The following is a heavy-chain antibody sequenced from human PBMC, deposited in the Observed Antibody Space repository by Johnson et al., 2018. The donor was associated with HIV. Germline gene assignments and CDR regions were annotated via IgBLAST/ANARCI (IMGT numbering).Heavy chain of an antibody. CDR3: AKDPMVATPANAFDI. Sequence: QVQLVESGGGVVQPGRSLRLSCAASGFTFSSYAMHWVRQAPGKGLEWVAVIWFDGSNKYYADSVKGRFTISRDNSKNTLYLQMNSLRPEDTAVYYCAKDPMVATPANAFDIWGQGTMVTVSS. CDR2: IWFDGSNK. V-gene: IGHV3-30*04. D-gene: IGHD5-12*01. CDR1: GFTFSSYA. J-gene: IGHJ3*02.